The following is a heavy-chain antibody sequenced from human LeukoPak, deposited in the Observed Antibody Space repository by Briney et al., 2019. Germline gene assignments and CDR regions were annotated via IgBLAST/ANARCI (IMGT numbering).Heavy chain of an antibody. Sequence: ASVKVSCRASGNTLTVYYPHWVRQAPGQGLEWMGWINPHTGATDYAQKFQGRLTMTWDTSISTAYMNLGRLGSDDTAMYYCAMSYATSILDFWGQGTLVIVSS. J-gene: IGHJ4*02. CDR3: AMSYATSILDF. D-gene: IGHD3-16*01. CDR2: INPHTGAT. V-gene: IGHV1-2*02. CDR1: GNTLTVYY.